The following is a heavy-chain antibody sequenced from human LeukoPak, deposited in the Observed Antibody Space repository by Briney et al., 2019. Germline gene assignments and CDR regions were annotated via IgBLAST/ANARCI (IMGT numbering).Heavy chain of an antibody. CDR2: IYHSGST. CDR1: GGSISSGGYS. D-gene: IGHD3-10*01. CDR3: ARAGFSAGSYSVDY. J-gene: IGHJ4*02. Sequence: PSETLSLTCAVSGGSISSGGYSWSWIRQPPGKGLEWIGYIYHSGSTYYNPSLKSRVTISVDRSKNQFSLKLSSVTAADTAVYYCARAGFSAGSYSVDYWGQGTLVTVSS. V-gene: IGHV4-30-2*01.